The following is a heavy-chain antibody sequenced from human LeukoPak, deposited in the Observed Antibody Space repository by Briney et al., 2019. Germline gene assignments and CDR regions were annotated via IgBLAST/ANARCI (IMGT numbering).Heavy chain of an antibody. D-gene: IGHD4-17*01. CDR3: ARVSTGDYGDYWRFDY. V-gene: IGHV1-3*03. Sequence: ASVKVSCKASGYTFTSYAMHWVCQAPGQRLEWMGWINAGNGNTKYSQEFQGRVTITRDTSASTAYMELSSLRSEDMAVYYCARVSTGDYGDYWRFDYWGQGTLVTVSS. CDR2: INAGNGNT. CDR1: GYTFTSYA. J-gene: IGHJ4*02.